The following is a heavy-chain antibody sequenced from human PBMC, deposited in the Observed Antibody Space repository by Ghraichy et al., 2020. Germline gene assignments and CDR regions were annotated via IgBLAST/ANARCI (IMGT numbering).Heavy chain of an antibody. Sequence: ASVKVSCKASGYTFTSYAIHWVRQAPGQRLEWMGWINAGNGNTKYSQKFQGRVTITRDTSATTTYMELSSLRSEDTAVYYCAIAYAGIQVTGGAFDIWGQGTMVTVSS. CDR2: INAGNGNT. CDR3: AIAYAGIQVTGGAFDI. D-gene: IGHD6-19*01. CDR1: GYTFTSYA. J-gene: IGHJ3*02. V-gene: IGHV1-3*01.